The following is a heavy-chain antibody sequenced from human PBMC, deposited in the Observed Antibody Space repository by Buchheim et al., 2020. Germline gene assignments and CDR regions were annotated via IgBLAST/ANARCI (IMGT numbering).Heavy chain of an antibody. J-gene: IGHJ6*02. CDR1: GGSISSGSYY. V-gene: IGHV4-61*02. CDR3: AGVRYCSSTSCYLLGNYYYGMDV. D-gene: IGHD2-2*01. Sequence: QVQLQESGPGLVKPSQTLSLTCTVSGGSISSGSYYWSWIRQPAGKGLEWIGRIYTSGSTNYNPSLKSRVTISVDPSKNHFSLKLSSVTAADTAVYYCAGVRYCSSTSCYLLGNYYYGMDVWGQGTT. CDR2: IYTSGST.